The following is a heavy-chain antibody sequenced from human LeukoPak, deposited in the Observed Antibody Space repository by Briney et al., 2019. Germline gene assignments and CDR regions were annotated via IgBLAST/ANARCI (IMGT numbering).Heavy chain of an antibody. CDR1: GYTFTSYY. V-gene: IGHV1-46*01. CDR2: INPSGGST. J-gene: IGHJ3*02. D-gene: IGHD2-15*01. CDR3: ARDPRQLYCSGGSCYSGGPDAFDI. Sequence: ASVKVSCKASGYTFTSYYMHWVRQAPGQGLDWMGIINPSGGSTSYTQKFQGRVTMTWDMSTSTVYMELSSLRSEDTVVYYCARDPRQLYCSGGSCYSGGPDAFDIWGQGTMVTVSS.